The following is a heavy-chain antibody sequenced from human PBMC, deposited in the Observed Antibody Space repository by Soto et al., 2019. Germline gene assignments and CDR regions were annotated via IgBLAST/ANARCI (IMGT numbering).Heavy chain of an antibody. V-gene: IGHV1-69*01. CDR1: GGTFSSYA. CDR2: IIPIFGTA. D-gene: IGHD3-22*01. Sequence: QVQLVQSGAEVKKPGSSVKVSCKASGGTFSSYAISWVRQAPGQGLEWMGGIIPIFGTANYAQKFQGRVTITADESTSTAYMELSSRRSEDTAVYYCARGMYYYDSSGYGYFQHWGQGTLVTVSS. CDR3: ARGMYYYDSSGYGYFQH. J-gene: IGHJ1*01.